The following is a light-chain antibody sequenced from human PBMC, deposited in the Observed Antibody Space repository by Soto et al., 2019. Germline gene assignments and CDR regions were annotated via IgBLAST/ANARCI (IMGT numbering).Light chain of an antibody. J-gene: IGKJ4*01. V-gene: IGKV3-15*01. CDR2: ATS. Sequence: EIVMTQSPATLSVSPGERASLSCRASQSVSSNLAWYQQKPGQTPRLLIYATSTRATGIPGRFSGYGSGTEFTLTISSLQSEDFAVYYCQQYSYWPLTFGGGTTVDIK. CDR1: QSVSSN. CDR3: QQYSYWPLT.